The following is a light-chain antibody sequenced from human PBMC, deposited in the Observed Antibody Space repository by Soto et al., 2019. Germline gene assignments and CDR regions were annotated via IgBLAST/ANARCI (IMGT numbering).Light chain of an antibody. CDR2: GAS. CDR1: QSVSSSH. Sequence: EIVLTQSPGTLSLSPGERATLSCRASQSVSSSHLAWYQQKPGQAPTLLIYGASSRATGIPDRFSGSGSGTDFTLTISRLEPEDFAVYYCQQYGSPWTFGQGTKVETK. CDR3: QQYGSPWT. V-gene: IGKV3-20*01. J-gene: IGKJ1*01.